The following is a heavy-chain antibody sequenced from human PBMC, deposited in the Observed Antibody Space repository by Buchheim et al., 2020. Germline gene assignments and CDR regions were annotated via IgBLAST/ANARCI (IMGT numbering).Heavy chain of an antibody. CDR2: ISYDGSNK. Sequence: QVQLVESGGGVVQPGRSLRLSCAASGFTFSSYGMHWVRQAPGKGLEWVAVISYDGSNKYYADSVKGRFTISRDNSKNTLYLQMNSLRAEDTAVYYCAKPLWFGELSAYYYYGMDVWGQGTT. D-gene: IGHD3-10*01. CDR3: AKPLWFGELSAYYYYGMDV. V-gene: IGHV3-30*18. J-gene: IGHJ6*02. CDR1: GFTFSSYG.